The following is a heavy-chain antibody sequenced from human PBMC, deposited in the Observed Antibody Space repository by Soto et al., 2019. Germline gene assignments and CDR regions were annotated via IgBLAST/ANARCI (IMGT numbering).Heavy chain of an antibody. CDR1: GGTFSSYA. V-gene: IGHV1-69*12. CDR2: IIPIFGTA. D-gene: IGHD1-26*01. CDR3: AREWELPYNWFDP. Sequence: QVQLVQSGAEVKKPGSSVKVSCKASGGTFSSYAIRWVRQAPGQGLEWMGGIIPIFGTANYAQKFQGRVTITADESTSTAYMELSSLRSEDMVVYYCAREWELPYNWFDPWGQGTLVIVSS. J-gene: IGHJ5*02.